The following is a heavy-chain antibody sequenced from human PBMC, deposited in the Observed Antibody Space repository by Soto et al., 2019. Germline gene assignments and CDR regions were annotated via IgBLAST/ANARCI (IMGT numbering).Heavy chain of an antibody. CDR2: IIPIFGTA. CDR3: AHLKGNYDLGAFDI. CDR1: GGTFSSYA. Sequence: SVKVSCKASGGTFSSYAISWVRQAPGQGLEWMGGIIPIFGTANYAQKFQGRVTITADESTSTAYMELSSLRSEDTAVYYCAHLKGNYDLGAFDIWGQGTMVTVSS. J-gene: IGHJ3*02. V-gene: IGHV1-69*13. D-gene: IGHD5-12*01.